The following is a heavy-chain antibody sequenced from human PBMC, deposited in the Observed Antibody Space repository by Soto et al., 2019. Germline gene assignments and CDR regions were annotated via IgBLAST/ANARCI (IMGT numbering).Heavy chain of an antibody. Sequence: PGGSLRLSCAASGFTVSSYSMNWVRQAPGKGLEWVSSISSSSSYIYYADSVKGRFTISRDNAKNSLYLQMNSLRAEDTAVYYCARDPYSSGWPREFDYWGQGTLVTVSS. CDR2: ISSSSSYI. CDR1: GFTVSSYS. V-gene: IGHV3-21*01. CDR3: ARDPYSSGWPREFDY. D-gene: IGHD6-19*01. J-gene: IGHJ4*02.